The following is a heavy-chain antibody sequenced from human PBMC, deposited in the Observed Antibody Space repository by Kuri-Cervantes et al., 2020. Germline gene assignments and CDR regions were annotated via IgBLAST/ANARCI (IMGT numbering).Heavy chain of an antibody. J-gene: IGHJ5*02. CDR2: ISSSSSTI. CDR3: ARRTIGSGSQNWFDP. V-gene: IGHV3-48*02. CDR1: GFTFSSYS. D-gene: IGHD3-10*01. Sequence: GESLKISCATSGFTFSSYSMNWVRQAPGKGLEWVSYISSSSSTIYYADSVKGRFTISRDNAKNSLYLQMNSLRDEDTAVYYCARRTIGSGSQNWFDPWGQGTLVTVSS.